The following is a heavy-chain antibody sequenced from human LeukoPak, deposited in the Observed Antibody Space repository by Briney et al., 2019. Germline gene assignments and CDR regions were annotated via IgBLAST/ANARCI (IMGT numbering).Heavy chain of an antibody. CDR1: GFTFSSYS. CDR2: ISSSSSYI. Sequence: GGSLRLSCAASGFTFSSYSMNWVRQAPGKGLEWVSSISSSSSYIYYADSVKGRFTISRDNAKNSLYLQMNSLRAEDTAVYYCVRAWGTGWFDPWGQGTLVTVSS. V-gene: IGHV3-21*01. J-gene: IGHJ5*02. D-gene: IGHD3-16*01. CDR3: VRAWGTGWFDP.